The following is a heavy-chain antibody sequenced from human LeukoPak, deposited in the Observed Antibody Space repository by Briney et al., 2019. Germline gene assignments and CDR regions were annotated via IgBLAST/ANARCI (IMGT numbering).Heavy chain of an antibody. CDR3: ARSPPRVYCSGGSCYSLDWFDP. V-gene: IGHV4-34*01. J-gene: IGHJ5*02. CDR1: GGSISSYY. CDR2: INHSGST. Sequence: KPSETLSLTCTVSGGSISSYYWSWIRQPAGKGLEWIGEINHSGSTNYNPSLKSRVTISVDTSKNQFSLKLSSVTAADTAVYYCARSPPRVYCSGGSCYSLDWFDPWGQGTLVTVSS. D-gene: IGHD2-15*01.